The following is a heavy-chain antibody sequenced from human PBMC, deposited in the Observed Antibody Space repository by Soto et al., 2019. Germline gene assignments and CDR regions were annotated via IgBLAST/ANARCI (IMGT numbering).Heavy chain of an antibody. J-gene: IGHJ4*02. CDR1: GGSFSGYY. D-gene: IGHD3-3*01. V-gene: IGHV4-34*01. Sequence: QVQLQQWGAGLLKPSETLSLTCAVHGGSFSGYYWSWIRQPPGKGLEWIGEINHSGSTNYNPSLKSRVTISVDTSKNQFSLKLSSVTAADTAVYYCARRGIFGVVINTKFDYWGQGTLVTVSS. CDR2: INHSGST. CDR3: ARRGIFGVVINTKFDY.